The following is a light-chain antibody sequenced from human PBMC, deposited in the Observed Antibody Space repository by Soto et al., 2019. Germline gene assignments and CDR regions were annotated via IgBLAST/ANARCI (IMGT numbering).Light chain of an antibody. CDR1: QSVSSSY. Sequence: EIVLTQSPGTLSLYKGERATLSCRASQSVSSSYLAWYQQKPGQAPRLLIYGASSRATGIPDRFSGSGSGTDFTLNISSLEPEDSAVYYCQQRVHWLTFGGGTKVDI. CDR3: QQRVHWLT. J-gene: IGKJ4*01. V-gene: IGKV3D-20*02. CDR2: GAS.